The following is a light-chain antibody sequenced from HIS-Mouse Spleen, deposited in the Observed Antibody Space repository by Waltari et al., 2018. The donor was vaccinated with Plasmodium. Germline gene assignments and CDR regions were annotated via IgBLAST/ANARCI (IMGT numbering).Light chain of an antibody. V-gene: IGKV1D-8*02. J-gene: IGKJ2*01. CDR2: AAS. CDR3: QQYYSFPYT. CDR1: KGISSY. Sequence: AIWMTPSPSLLPASTGDRVTISRRMSKGISSYLAWYQQKPGKAPELLTYAASTLQSGVPSRFSGSGSGTDFTLTISCLQSEDFATYYCQQYYSFPYTFGQGTKLEIK.